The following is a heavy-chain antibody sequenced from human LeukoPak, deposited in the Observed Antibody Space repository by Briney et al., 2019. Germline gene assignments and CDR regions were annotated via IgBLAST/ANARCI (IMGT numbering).Heavy chain of an antibody. D-gene: IGHD4-17*01. CDR2: IYYSGST. Sequence: SETLSLTCTVSGGSISSGGYYWSWIRQHPGKGLEWIGYIYYSGSTYYNPSLKSRVTISVDTSKNQFSLKLSSVTAADTAVYYCARDLNDYGNWFDPWGQGTLVTVSS. CDR3: ARDLNDYGNWFDP. CDR1: GGSISSGGYY. J-gene: IGHJ5*02. V-gene: IGHV4-31*03.